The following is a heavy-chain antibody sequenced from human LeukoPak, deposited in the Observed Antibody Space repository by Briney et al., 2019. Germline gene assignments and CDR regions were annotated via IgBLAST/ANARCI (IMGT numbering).Heavy chain of an antibody. D-gene: IGHD3-10*01. J-gene: IGHJ3*02. CDR1: GFTFSSYW. Sequence: GGSLRLSCAASGFTFSSYWMSWVRQAPGKGLEWVANIKRDGSEKYYVDSVKGRFTISRDNAKNSLYLQMNSLRAEDTAVYYCARDVYYGSGSYFSLPVFDIWGQGTMVTVSS. CDR3: ARDVYYGSGSYFSLPVFDI. V-gene: IGHV3-7*01. CDR2: IKRDGSEK.